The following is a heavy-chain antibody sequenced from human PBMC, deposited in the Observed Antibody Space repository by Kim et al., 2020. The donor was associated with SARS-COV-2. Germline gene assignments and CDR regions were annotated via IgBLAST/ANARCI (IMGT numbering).Heavy chain of an antibody. CDR1: GFTFSSYS. V-gene: IGHV3-21*01. J-gene: IGHJ6*02. Sequence: GGSLRLSCAASGFTFSSYSMNWVRQAPGKGLEWVSSISSSSSYIYYADSVKGRFTISRDNAKNSLYLQMNSLRAEDTAVYYCARDRRITGTNRYYYYGMDVWGQGTTVTVSS. D-gene: IGHD1-7*01. CDR2: ISSSSSYI. CDR3: ARDRRITGTNRYYYYGMDV.